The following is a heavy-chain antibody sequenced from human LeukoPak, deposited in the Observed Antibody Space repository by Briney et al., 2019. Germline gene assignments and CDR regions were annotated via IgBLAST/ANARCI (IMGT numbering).Heavy chain of an antibody. V-gene: IGHV1-69*01. Sequence: GASVTVSCKASGGTLRRFGISWVRQAPGQGLEWMGGIIPIFGTANYAQKFQGRVTITADESTSTAYMELSSLRSEDTAVYYCASPSGEQQLVKVREYFQHWGQGTLVTVSS. D-gene: IGHD6-13*01. CDR2: IIPIFGTA. CDR1: GGTLRRFG. CDR3: ASPSGEQQLVKVREYFQH. J-gene: IGHJ1*01.